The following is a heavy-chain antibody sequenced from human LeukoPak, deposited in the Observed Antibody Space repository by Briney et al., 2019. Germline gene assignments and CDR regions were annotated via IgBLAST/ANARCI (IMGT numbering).Heavy chain of an antibody. V-gene: IGHV1-8*01. J-gene: IGHJ6*03. D-gene: IGHD1-26*01. Sequence: ASVKVSCKASGYTFSDYDINWVRQATGQGLEWMGWINPNSGNAGYAQKFQGRVTMTRNTSISTAYVELSSLRAEDTAVYYCARALAWGGSSYSYYYMDVWDKGTTVTVSS. CDR3: ARALAWGGSSYSYYYMDV. CDR2: INPNSGNA. CDR1: GYTFSDYD.